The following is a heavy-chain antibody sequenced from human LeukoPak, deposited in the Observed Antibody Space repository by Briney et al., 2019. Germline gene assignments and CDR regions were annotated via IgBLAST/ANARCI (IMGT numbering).Heavy chain of an antibody. CDR1: GGSFSGYY. Sequence: SETLSLTCAVYGGSFSGYYWSWIRQPPGKGLEWIGEINHSGSTNYNPSLKSRVTISVDTSKNQFSLKLSSVTAADTAVYYCARGRYSSGWYCPDYWGQGTLVTVSS. CDR3: ARGRYSSGWYCPDY. D-gene: IGHD6-19*01. CDR2: INHSGST. V-gene: IGHV4-34*01. J-gene: IGHJ4*02.